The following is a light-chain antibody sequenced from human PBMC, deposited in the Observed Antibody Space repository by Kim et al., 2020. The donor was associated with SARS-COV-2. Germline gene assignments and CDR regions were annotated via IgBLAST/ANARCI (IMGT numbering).Light chain of an antibody. V-gene: IGKV4-1*01. CDR1: QTVLYNSNNKNY. J-gene: IGKJ2*03. Sequence: DIVMTQSPDSLAVSLGERATLNCKSSQTVLYNSNNKNYLAWYQQKPGQAPKLLIYWASIRESGVSDRFSGSGSETDFTLTIGSLQSEDVAVYYCQQFDSPPPSYGQSSNLKI. CDR2: WAS. CDR3: QQFDSPPPS.